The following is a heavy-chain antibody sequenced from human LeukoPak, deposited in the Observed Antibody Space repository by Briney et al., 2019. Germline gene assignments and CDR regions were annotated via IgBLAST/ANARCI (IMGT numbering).Heavy chain of an antibody. D-gene: IGHD1-26*01. J-gene: IGHJ3*02. CDR1: GFTFSSYG. V-gene: IGHV3-30*02. CDR3: ARDITPWELGDAFDI. Sequence: GGSLRLSCAASGFTFSSYGMHWVRQAPGKGLEWVAFIRYDGSSKYYADSVKGRFTISRDNSKSTLYLQMNSLRAEDTAVYYCARDITPWELGDAFDIWGQGTMVTVSS. CDR2: IRYDGSSK.